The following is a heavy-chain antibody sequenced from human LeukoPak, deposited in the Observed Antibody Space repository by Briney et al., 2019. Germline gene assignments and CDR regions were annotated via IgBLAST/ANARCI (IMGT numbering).Heavy chain of an antibody. CDR3: AKDTRS. J-gene: IGHJ5*02. D-gene: IGHD2-2*01. Sequence: PGGSLRLSCAASGFSFSNCGMHWVRQAPGKGLEWVAFIQYGGSNEYYADSVKGRFTISRDNSKNTLYLLMNSLRAEDTARYYCAKDTRSWGQGTLVTVSS. CDR1: GFSFSNCG. CDR2: IQYGGSNE. V-gene: IGHV3-30*02.